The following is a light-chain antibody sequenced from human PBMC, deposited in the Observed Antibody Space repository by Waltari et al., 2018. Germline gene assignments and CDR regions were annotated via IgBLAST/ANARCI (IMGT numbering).Light chain of an antibody. V-gene: IGLV2-11*01. CDR1: SSDIGSYKY. CDR3: SSYAGSNTLV. J-gene: IGLJ2*01. CDR2: DVS. Sequence: QAALTQPPSVSGSPGQSVTISCTGTSSDIGSYKYVYWYQQHPGKAPKLMIYDVSKRPSGVSDRFSGSKSGNTASLTISGLQAEDEADYYCSSYAGSNTLVFGGGTRLTVL.